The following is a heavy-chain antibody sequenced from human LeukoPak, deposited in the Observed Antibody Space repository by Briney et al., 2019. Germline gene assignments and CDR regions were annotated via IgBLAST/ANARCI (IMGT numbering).Heavy chain of an antibody. J-gene: IGHJ4*02. Sequence: GGSLRLSCAASGFTFSSYGMHWVRQAPGKGLEWVAVISYDGSNKYYADSVKGRFTISRDNSKNTLYLQMNSLRAEDTAVYYCAKDHDSSGYYYGMIDYWGQGTLVTVSS. CDR1: GFTFSSYG. V-gene: IGHV3-30*18. D-gene: IGHD3-22*01. CDR3: AKDHDSSGYYYGMIDY. CDR2: ISYDGSNK.